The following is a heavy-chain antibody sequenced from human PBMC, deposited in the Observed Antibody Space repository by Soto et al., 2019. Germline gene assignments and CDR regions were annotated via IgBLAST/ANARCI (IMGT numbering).Heavy chain of an antibody. J-gene: IGHJ5*02. Sequence: SGPTLVNPTQTLTLTCTFSGFSLSTSGMRVSWIRQPPGKALEWLARIHWDDAKFYSTSLKTRLTISRDTSKNQVVLTMTNMDPVDTATYYCARRYCSGTSRYMGFDPWGQGILVTVSS. CDR3: ARRYCSGTSRYMGFDP. CDR1: GFSLSTSGMR. CDR2: IHWDDAK. D-gene: IGHD2-2*02. V-gene: IGHV2-70*04.